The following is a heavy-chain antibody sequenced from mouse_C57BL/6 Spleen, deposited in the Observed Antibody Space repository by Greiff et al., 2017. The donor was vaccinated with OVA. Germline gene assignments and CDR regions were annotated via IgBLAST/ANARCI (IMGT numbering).Heavy chain of an antibody. D-gene: IGHD3-3*01. CDR1: GYSFTGYY. CDR3: ARWLGYFDV. CDR2: INPSTGGT. J-gene: IGHJ1*03. Sequence: EVQLVESGPELVKPGASVKISCKASGYSFTGYYMNWVKQSPEKSLEWIGEINPSTGGTTYNQKFKAKATLTVDKSSSTAYMQLKSLTSEDSAVYYCARWLGYFDVWGTGTTVTVSS. V-gene: IGHV1-42*01.